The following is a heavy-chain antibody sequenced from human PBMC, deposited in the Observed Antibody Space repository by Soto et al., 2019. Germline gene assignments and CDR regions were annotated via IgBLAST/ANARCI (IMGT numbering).Heavy chain of an antibody. CDR3: ARDAPYVHRIAAAADAFDI. V-gene: IGHV1-69*04. D-gene: IGHD6-13*01. J-gene: IGHJ3*02. CDR2: IIPILGIA. CDR1: GGTFSSYT. Sequence: GASVKVSCKASGGTFSSYTISWVRQAPGQGLEWMGRIIPILGIANYAQKFQGRVTITADKSTSTAYMELSSLRSEDTAVYYCARDAPYVHRIAAAADAFDIWGQGTMVTVSS.